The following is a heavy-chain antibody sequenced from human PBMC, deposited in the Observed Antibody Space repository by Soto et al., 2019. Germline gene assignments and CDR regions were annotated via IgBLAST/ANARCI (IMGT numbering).Heavy chain of an antibody. CDR2: IKSKTDGGTT. CDR3: RSEAEGAAKVVRFDH. J-gene: IGHJ5*02. V-gene: IGHV3-15*07. D-gene: IGHD1-26*01. Sequence: GGSLRLSCAASGFTFSNAWINWVRQAPGKGLEWVGRIKSKTDGGTTDFAAPVKGRFAVSRDDSKNMVYLQMNSLKTEDTGIYCGRSEAEGAAKVVRFDHWGQGTLVTVSS. CDR1: GFTFSNAW.